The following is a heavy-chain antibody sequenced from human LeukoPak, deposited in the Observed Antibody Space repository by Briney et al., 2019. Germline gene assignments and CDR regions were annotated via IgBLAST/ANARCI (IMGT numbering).Heavy chain of an antibody. CDR3: ARGSYTGFDLYFDY. Sequence: PGGSLRLSCATSGFSFSTQEMTWVRQPPGKGLEWVSYISSNSRTIYYADSVKGRFTISRDNTRNSVFLQLNSLRVEDTGFYYCARGSYTGFDLYFDYWGQGTLVTVSS. D-gene: IGHD5-12*01. V-gene: IGHV3-48*03. J-gene: IGHJ4*02. CDR1: GFSFSTQE. CDR2: ISSNSRTI.